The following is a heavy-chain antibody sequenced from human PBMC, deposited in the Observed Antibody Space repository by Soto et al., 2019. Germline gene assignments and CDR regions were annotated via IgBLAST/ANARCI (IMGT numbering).Heavy chain of an antibody. CDR1: GFTFSSYA. CDR3: AKDAREDVLLWFGELIFDY. CDR2: ISGSGGST. J-gene: IGHJ4*02. Sequence: GGSLRLSCAASGFTFSSYAMSWVRQAPGKGLEWVSAISGSGGSTYYADSVKGRFTISRDNSKNTLYLQMNSLRAEDTAVYYCAKDAREDVLLWFGELIFDYWGQGTLVTVS. V-gene: IGHV3-23*01. D-gene: IGHD3-10*01.